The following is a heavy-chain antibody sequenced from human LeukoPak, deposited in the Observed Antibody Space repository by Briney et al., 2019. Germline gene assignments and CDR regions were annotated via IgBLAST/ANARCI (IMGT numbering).Heavy chain of an antibody. CDR1: GYTFINYG. D-gene: IGHD6-13*01. CDR3: ARMGITAAFFDY. J-gene: IGHJ4*02. CDR2: ISGYNGNT. V-gene: IGHV1-18*04. Sequence: ASVKVSCKASGYTFINYGISWVRQAPGQGLEWMGWISGYNGNTKYAQKLQGRVTMTTDTPTSTAYMELRSLRSDDTAIYYCARMGITAAFFDYWGQGTQVTVSS.